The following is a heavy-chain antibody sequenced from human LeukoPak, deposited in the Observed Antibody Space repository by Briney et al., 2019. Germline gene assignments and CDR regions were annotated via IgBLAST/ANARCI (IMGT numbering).Heavy chain of an antibody. J-gene: IGHJ6*03. CDR3: AGVKMRSYYCDMDV. Sequence: SETLSLICAVYGGSFSGYYWSWIRQPPGKGLEWIGEINHSGSTNYNPSLKSRVTISVDTSKNQFSLKLSSVTAADTAVYFCAGVKMRSYYCDMDVWGKGTTVTVSS. V-gene: IGHV4-34*01. CDR1: GGSFSGYY. CDR2: INHSGST.